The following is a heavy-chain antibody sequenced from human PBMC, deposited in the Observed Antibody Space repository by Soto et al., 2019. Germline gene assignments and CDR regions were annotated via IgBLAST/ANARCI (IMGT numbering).Heavy chain of an antibody. Sequence: GGSLRLSCAASGFTFSSYAMSWVRQAPGKGLEWVSAISGSGGSTYYADSVKGRFTISRDNSKNTLYLQMNSLRAEDTAVYYCAKDYNPIVVVPAAMMIRRYFQHWGQGTLVTVSS. CDR3: AKDYNPIVVVPAAMMIRRYFQH. V-gene: IGHV3-23*01. CDR2: ISGSGGST. J-gene: IGHJ1*01. D-gene: IGHD2-2*01. CDR1: GFTFSSYA.